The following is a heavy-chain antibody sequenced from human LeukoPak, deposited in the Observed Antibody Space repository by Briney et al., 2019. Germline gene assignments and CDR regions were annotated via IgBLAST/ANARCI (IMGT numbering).Heavy chain of an antibody. V-gene: IGHV3-33*01. CDR3: AREVSVVRGVN. CDR1: GFTFSSYG. J-gene: IGHJ4*02. D-gene: IGHD3-10*01. Sequence: GGSLRLSCAASGFTFSSYGMHWVRQAPGKGLEWVAVIWYDGSNKYYADSVKGRFTISRDNSKNTLYLQMNSLRAEDTAVYYCAREVSVVRGVNWGQGALVTVSS. CDR2: IWYDGSNK.